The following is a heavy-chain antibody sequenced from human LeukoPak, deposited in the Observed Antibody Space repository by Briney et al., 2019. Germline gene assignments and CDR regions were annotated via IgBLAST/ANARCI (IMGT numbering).Heavy chain of an antibody. D-gene: IGHD3-10*01. V-gene: IGHV3-53*01. CDR2: IRSGGST. Sequence: GGSLRLSCAASGFTFSTYWMSWVRQAPGKGLEWVSVIRSGGSTVYADSVKGRFTISRDNSKNTLYLQLNGLRAEDTAVYYCARKGSGRTAYNDGLDVWGQGTMVTVSS. CDR1: GFTFSTYW. CDR3: ARKGSGRTAYNDGLDV. J-gene: IGHJ3*01.